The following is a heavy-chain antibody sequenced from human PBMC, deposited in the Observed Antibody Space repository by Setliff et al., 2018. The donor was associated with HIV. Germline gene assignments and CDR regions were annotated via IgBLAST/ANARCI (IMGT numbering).Heavy chain of an antibody. J-gene: IGHJ6*03. D-gene: IGHD5-18*01. CDR1: GYSISSYY. Sequence: ASETLSLTCGVSGYSISSYYWSWIRQPAGKGLEWIGRIYASGRTNYNPSLKSRVTLSVDTSKNQFSLKVTSVTAADTAVYYCAREIQFSATTYYYYYMDDWGRGTTVTVSS. CDR3: AREIQFSATTYYYYYMDD. V-gene: IGHV4-4*07. CDR2: IYASGRT.